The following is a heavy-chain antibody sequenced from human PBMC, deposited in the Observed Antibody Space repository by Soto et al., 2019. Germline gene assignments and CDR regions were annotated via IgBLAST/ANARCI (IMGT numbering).Heavy chain of an antibody. Sequence: ASVKVSFKACGYTFTNYYMHWVRQAPGQGLEWMGIIYPSGGSTRNAQKFQGRVTMTRDTSTSTVYMELSSLRSEDTAVYYCARDFSGPMDYWGRGTLVTVSS. V-gene: IGHV1-46*01. CDR2: IYPSGGST. J-gene: IGHJ4*02. CDR1: GYTFTNYY. D-gene: IGHD3-10*01. CDR3: ARDFSGPMDY.